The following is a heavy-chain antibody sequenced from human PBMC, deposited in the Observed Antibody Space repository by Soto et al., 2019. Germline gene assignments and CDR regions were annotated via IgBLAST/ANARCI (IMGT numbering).Heavy chain of an antibody. J-gene: IGHJ6*02. V-gene: IGHV3-33*08. CDR2: IWFDGRNI. CDR1: AFTHTAHD. D-gene: IGHD4-17*01. CDR3: ASSGRGDFTSTDNYFYYGLDL. Sequence: SPAPTAFTHTAHDLHPVRQPPSKGPEWLAVIWFDGRNIYYADAVKGRFTISRGNVENTLYLRMSSLRDDDTGVYFCASSGRGDFTSTDNYFYYGLDLWGRGTTGAVAS.